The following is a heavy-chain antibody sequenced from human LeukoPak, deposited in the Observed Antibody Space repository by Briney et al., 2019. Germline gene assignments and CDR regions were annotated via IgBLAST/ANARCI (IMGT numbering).Heavy chain of an antibody. CDR3: GRGLSGARDY. CDR1: GFTFSSYW. D-gene: IGHD1-26*01. CDR2: IDTDGSIT. J-gene: IGHJ4*02. V-gene: IGHV3-74*01. Sequence: GGSLRLSCSASGFTFSSYWMHWVRQAPGKGLVWVSRIDTDGSITDYADSVKGRFIISRDNAKNTLYLQMNSLRAEDTARYYCGRGLSGARDYWGQGTLLTVSS.